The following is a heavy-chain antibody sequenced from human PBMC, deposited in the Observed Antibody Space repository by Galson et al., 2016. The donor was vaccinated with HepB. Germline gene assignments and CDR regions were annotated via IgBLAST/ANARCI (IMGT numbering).Heavy chain of an antibody. CDR3: ARDWGGNTWYNYFDP. V-gene: IGHV3-30*03. D-gene: IGHD6-13*01. Sequence: SLRLSCAASGFIFSTYGMHWVRQAPGKGLEWVAMISYDGNSKHYVDSVQGRFTISRDTSKNTLYLQMNSLRPEDTAVYYCARDWGGNTWYNYFDPWGQGTLVTVSS. CDR1: GFIFSTYG. J-gene: IGHJ5*02. CDR2: ISYDGNSK.